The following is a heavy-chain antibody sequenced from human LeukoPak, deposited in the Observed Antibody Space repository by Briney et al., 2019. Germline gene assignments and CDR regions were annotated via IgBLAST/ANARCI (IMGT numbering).Heavy chain of an antibody. V-gene: IGHV3-30*02. D-gene: IGHD3-10*02. CDR2: IRYNGNNQ. CDR3: AELGITMIGGV. CDR1: GFTFNNYG. J-gene: IGHJ6*04. Sequence: PGGSLGLSCAASGFTFNNYGMHWVRQAPGKGLEWVAFIRYNGNNQYYADSVKGRFTISRDNSKNTLYLQMNSLKGDDTAVYYCAELGITMIGGVWGKGTTVTISS.